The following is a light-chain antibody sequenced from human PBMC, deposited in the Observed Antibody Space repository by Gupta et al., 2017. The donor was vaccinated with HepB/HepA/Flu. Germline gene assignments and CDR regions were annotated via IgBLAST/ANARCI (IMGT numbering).Light chain of an antibody. J-gene: IGLJ2*01. CDR2: QDT. V-gene: IGLV3-1*01. CDR3: PACDSRTCVV. Sequence: SYELTQTPSVCVCPGQTDSIPCSGDKVENKYASWYQQKPDQSPVLVYYQDTKRPSGIPERFSCSNSGTTATLTISGTHTMDEADYYCPACDSRTCVVFGGGTKLTVL. CDR1: KVENKY.